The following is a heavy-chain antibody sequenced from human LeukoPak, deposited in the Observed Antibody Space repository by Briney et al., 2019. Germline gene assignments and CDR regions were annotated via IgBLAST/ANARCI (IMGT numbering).Heavy chain of an antibody. CDR1: GGSISSYY. V-gene: IGHV4-59*08. Sequence: PSETLSLTCTVSGGSISSYYWSWIRQPPGRGLEWIGYIYYSGSTNYNPSLKSRVTISVDTSKNQFSLKLSSVTAADTAVYYCARHSGIAVAGADFDYWGQGTLVTVSP. J-gene: IGHJ4*02. CDR3: ARHSGIAVAGADFDY. CDR2: IYYSGST. D-gene: IGHD6-19*01.